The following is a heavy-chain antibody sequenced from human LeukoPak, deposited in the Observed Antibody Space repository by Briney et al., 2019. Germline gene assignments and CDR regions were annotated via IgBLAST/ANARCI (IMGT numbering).Heavy chain of an antibody. D-gene: IGHD3-22*01. V-gene: IGHV3-74*01. CDR3: ANSRNTGGYYDSSGYSIDY. CDR1: GFTFSDYW. Sequence: PGGSLRLSCAASGFTFSDYWMHWVRQAPGKGLVGVSRINSDGRITNYADSVKGRFTISRDNSKNTLYLQMNSLRAEDTAVYYCANSRNTGGYYDSSGYSIDYWGQGTLVTVSS. J-gene: IGHJ4*02. CDR2: INSDGRIT.